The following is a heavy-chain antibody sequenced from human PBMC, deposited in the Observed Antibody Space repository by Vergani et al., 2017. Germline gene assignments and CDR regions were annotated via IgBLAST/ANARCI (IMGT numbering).Heavy chain of an antibody. J-gene: IGHJ4*02. Sequence: QVQLQQWGAGLLKPSETLSLTCAVYGGSFSGYYWSWIRQPPGKGLEWIGEINHSGSTNYNPSLKSRVTRSVDTSKNQFSLKLSSVTAADTAVYYCARGLVYYYDSSGYLYWGQGTLVTVSS. CDR2: INHSGST. D-gene: IGHD3-22*01. V-gene: IGHV4-34*01. CDR1: GGSFSGYY. CDR3: ARGLVYYYDSSGYLY.